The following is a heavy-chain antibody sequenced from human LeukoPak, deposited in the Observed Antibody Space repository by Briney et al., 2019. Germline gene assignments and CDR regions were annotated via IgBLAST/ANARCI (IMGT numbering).Heavy chain of an antibody. V-gene: IGHV3-30-3*01. CDR1: GFTFSTYA. CDR2: ISYDGSNK. CDR3: ARDRDYYDSSGYLDY. D-gene: IGHD3-22*01. Sequence: GRSLRLSCAASGFTFSTYAMHWVRQAPGKGLGWVALISYDGSNKYYADSVKGRFTISRDNSKNTKYLQMNSLRAEDTAVYYCARDRDYYDSSGYLDYWGQGTLVTVSS. J-gene: IGHJ4*02.